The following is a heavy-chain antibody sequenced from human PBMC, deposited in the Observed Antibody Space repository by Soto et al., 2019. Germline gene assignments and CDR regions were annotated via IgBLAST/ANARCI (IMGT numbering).Heavy chain of an antibody. J-gene: IGHJ4*02. CDR1: GCTFTGYY. V-gene: IGHV1-2*04. Sequence: ASVKVSCKASGCTFTGYYMHWVRQAPGQGLEWMGWINPNSGGTNYAQKFQGWVTMTRDTSISTAYMELSRLRSDDTAVYYCARSRITMVRGVIWLFDYWGQGTLVPVSS. CDR3: ARSRITMVRGVIWLFDY. D-gene: IGHD3-10*01. CDR2: INPNSGGT.